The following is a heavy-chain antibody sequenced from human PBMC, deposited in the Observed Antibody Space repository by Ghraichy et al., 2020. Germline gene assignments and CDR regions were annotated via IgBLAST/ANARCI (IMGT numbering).Heavy chain of an antibody. CDR3: ARESVGVGFDP. J-gene: IGHJ5*02. Sequence: TLSLTCNVSGASVSSDFYYWSWIRQPAGKGLEWIGRVYNSGSVSRNPSLKSRGTLSIDTSNNQFSLKLSSVTAADTAVYFCARESVGVGFDPWGQGTLVTVSS. D-gene: IGHD3-3*01. CDR2: VYNSGSV. V-gene: IGHV4-61*02. CDR1: GASVSSDFYY.